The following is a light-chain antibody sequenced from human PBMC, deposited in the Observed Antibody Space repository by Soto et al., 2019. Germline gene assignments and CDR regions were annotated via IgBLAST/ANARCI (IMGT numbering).Light chain of an antibody. CDR2: DVS. CDR1: SRDVGGYNY. Sequence: QSALTQPASVSGSPGQSITISCTGSSRDVGGYNYVSWYQQHPGKAPKLMIYDVSNRPSGVSNRFSGSKSGNTASLTIFGLQAEDEADYYCSSYTSSSTPWVFGGGTKLTVL. J-gene: IGLJ3*02. CDR3: SSYTSSSTPWV. V-gene: IGLV2-14*03.